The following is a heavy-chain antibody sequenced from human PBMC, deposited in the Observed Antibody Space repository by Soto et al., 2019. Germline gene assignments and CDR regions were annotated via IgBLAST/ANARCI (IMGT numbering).Heavy chain of an antibody. CDR1: GGSISSGGYS. J-gene: IGHJ6*02. CDR2: MYHSGST. CDR3: ASPEYSSSSAPPGMDV. D-gene: IGHD6-6*01. Sequence: PSETLSLTCAVSGGSISSGGYSWSWIRQPPGKGLEWIGYMYHSGSTYYNPSLKSRVTISIDRSKNQFSLKLSSVTAADTAVYYCASPEYSSSSAPPGMDVWGQGTTVTV. V-gene: IGHV4-30-2*01.